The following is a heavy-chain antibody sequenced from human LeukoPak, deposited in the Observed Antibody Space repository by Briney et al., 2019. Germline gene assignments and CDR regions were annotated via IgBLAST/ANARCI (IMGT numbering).Heavy chain of an antibody. Sequence: GGSLRLSCAASGFTFSDYYMSWIRQAPGKGLEWVSYISSSGSTIYYADSVKGRFTISRDNAKNSLYLQMNSLRAEDTAVYYCVRDSPMHAFDIWGQGTMVTVSS. CDR2: ISSSGSTI. CDR1: GFTFSDYY. V-gene: IGHV3-11*01. J-gene: IGHJ3*02. CDR3: VRDSPMHAFDI.